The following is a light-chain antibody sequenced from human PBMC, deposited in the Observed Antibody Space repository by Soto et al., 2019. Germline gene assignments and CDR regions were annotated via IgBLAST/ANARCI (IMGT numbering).Light chain of an antibody. CDR2: DAS. CDR1: QSVSSSY. J-gene: IGKJ1*01. CDR3: QQYGSSPRT. Sequence: EIVLKQSPGPLSLSPGERATLSCRASQSVSSSYLAWYQQKPGQAPRLLIYDASSRATGIPDRFSGSGSGTDFTLTISRLEPEDFAVYYCQQYGSSPRTFGQGTKVDI. V-gene: IGKV3-20*01.